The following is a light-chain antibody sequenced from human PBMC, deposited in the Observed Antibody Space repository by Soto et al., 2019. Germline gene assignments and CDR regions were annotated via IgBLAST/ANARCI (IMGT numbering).Light chain of an antibody. J-gene: IGLJ2*01. CDR2: RND. CDR1: SSNIEDNH. CDR3: AIWDDNVSGL. V-gene: IGLV1-47*01. Sequence: QSVLTQPPSASGTPGQRVTISCSGSSSNIEDNHFYWYQQVPGTAPKLLIYRNDLRPSGVPDRISASRSGTSASLSISGLRSEDEADYYCAIWDDNVSGLFGGGTKLTVL.